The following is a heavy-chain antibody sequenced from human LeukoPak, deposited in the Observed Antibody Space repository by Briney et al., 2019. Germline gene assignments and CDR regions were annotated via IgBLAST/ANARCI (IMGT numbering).Heavy chain of an antibody. D-gene: IGHD3-22*01. CDR2: ISAYNGNT. CDR3: ARDRGITMIVAAHYYYYGMDV. V-gene: IGHV1-18*01. CDR1: GYTFTSYG. J-gene: IGHJ6*02. Sequence: ASVKVSCKASGYTFTSYGISWVRQAPGQGLEWMGWISAYNGNTNYAQKLQGRVTMTTHTSTSTAYMGPRSLRSDDTAVYYCARDRGITMIVAAHYYYYGMDVWGQGTTVTVSS.